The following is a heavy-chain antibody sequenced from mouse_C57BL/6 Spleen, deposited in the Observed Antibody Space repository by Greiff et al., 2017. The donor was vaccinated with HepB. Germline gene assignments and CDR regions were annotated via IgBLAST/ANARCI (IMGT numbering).Heavy chain of an antibody. V-gene: IGHV1-15*01. CDR1: GYTFTDYE. J-gene: IGHJ2*01. Sequence: VQLQQSGAELVRPGASVTLSCKASGYTFTDYEMHWVKQTPVHGLEWIGAIDPETGGTAYNQKFKGKAILTADKSSSTAYMELRSLTSEDSAVYYCTRHDHEDYFDYWGQGTTLTVSS. D-gene: IGHD2-4*01. CDR3: TRHDHEDYFDY. CDR2: IDPETGGT.